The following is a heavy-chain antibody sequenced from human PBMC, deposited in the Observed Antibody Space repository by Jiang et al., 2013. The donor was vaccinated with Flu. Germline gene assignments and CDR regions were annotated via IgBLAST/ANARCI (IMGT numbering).Heavy chain of an antibody. D-gene: IGHD3-22*01. J-gene: IGHJ3*02. CDR2: MWHDGGDK. CDR3: ARDLMDYYDRQEALGGAFDI. Sequence: WVRQAPGKGLEWVAVMWHDGGDKKYAEAVKGRFTISRDNSKNTLYLQMSSLGAEDTAVYYCARDLMDYYDRQEALGGAFDIWGQGTMVTVSS. V-gene: IGHV3-33*01.